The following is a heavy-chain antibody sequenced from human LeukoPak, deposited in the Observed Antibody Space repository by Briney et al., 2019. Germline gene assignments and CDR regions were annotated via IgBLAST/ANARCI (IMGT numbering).Heavy chain of an antibody. CDR3: AKVDTGVLRYYYFDY. V-gene: IGHV3-23*01. CDR2: ISGSGGIT. D-gene: IGHD5-18*01. CDR1: GLTFSSYA. Sequence: GGSLRLSCAASGLTFSSYAMSWVRQAPGKGLEWVSVISGSGGITYHADSVKGRFTISRDNSKNTLYLQMNSLRAEDTAVYYCAKVDTGVLRYYYFDYWGQGTLVTVSS. J-gene: IGHJ4*02.